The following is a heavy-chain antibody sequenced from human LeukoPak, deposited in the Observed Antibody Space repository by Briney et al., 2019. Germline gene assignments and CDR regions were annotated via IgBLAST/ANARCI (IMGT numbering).Heavy chain of an antibody. CDR3: ASSNLGSLGQFDP. D-gene: IGHD3-10*01. Sequence: SETLSLTCTVSGGSISNYYWSWIRQPPGQGLEWIGFIHYNGGANYNASLNSRATISRDTSRSQVSLKLTSVTAADTAVYYCASSNLGSLGQFDPWGQGTLVTVSS. V-gene: IGHV4-59*01. CDR1: GGSISNYY. CDR2: IHYNGGA. J-gene: IGHJ5*02.